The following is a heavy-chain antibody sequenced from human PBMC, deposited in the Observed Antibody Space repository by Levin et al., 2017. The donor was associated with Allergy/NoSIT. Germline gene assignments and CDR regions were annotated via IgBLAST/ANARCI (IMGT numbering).Heavy chain of an antibody. J-gene: IGHJ4*01. V-gene: IGHV1-2*02. CDR1: GYIFTDYY. Sequence: PGGSLRLSCQASGYIFTDYYVHWMRQAPGHGLEWMGWINPKRGGTYYAQQLRGRVTLTRDTSITTAYMELSSLRSADTAVYFCARLARPYIAVGPFDPWGQGTLVTVSS. CDR2: INPKRGGT. D-gene: IGHD6-19*01. CDR3: ARLARPYIAVGPFDP.